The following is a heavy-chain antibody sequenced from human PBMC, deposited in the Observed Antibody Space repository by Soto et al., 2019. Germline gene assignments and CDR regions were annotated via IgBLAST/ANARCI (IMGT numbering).Heavy chain of an antibody. Sequence: GGSLRLSCAASGFTFSSYAMSWVRQAPGKGLEWVSAISGSGGSTYYADSVKGRFTISRANSKNTLYLQMNSLRAEDNAVYYWAKEPHLRDSAYFDYWGQGTVVTVSA. D-gene: IGHD3-16*01. V-gene: IGHV3-23*01. CDR3: AKEPHLRDSAYFDY. J-gene: IGHJ4*02. CDR2: ISGSGGST. CDR1: GFTFSSYA.